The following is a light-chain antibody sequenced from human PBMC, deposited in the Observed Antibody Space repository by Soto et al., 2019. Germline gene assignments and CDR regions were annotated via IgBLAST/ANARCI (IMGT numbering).Light chain of an antibody. CDR2: KAS. Sequence: DIQMTQSPSTLSGSVGDRVTITCRASQTISSWLAWYQQKPGKAPKLLIYKASTLKSGVPSRFSGSGSGKEFTLTISRLQPDDFATYYCQHYNSYSEAFGQGTKVDLK. V-gene: IGKV1-5*03. CDR1: QTISSW. CDR3: QHYNSYSEA. J-gene: IGKJ1*01.